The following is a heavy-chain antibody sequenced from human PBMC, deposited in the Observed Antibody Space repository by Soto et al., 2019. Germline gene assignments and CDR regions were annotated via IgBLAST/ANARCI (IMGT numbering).Heavy chain of an antibody. CDR3: ARDRYSSSWYPWGQGYYYYGMDV. CDR1: GYTFTSYY. D-gene: IGHD6-13*01. Sequence: VASVKVSCKASGYTFTSYYMHWVRQAPGQGLEWMGIINPSGGSTSYAQKFQGRVTMTRDTSTSTVYMELSSLRSEDTAVYYCARDRYSSSWYPWGQGYYYYGMDVWGQGTTVTVS. CDR2: INPSGGST. V-gene: IGHV1-46*01. J-gene: IGHJ6*02.